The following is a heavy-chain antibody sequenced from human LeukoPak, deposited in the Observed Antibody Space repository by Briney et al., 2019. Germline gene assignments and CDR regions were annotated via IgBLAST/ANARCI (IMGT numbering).Heavy chain of an antibody. D-gene: IGHD6-19*01. V-gene: IGHV3-48*03. J-gene: IGHJ4*02. CDR2: ISSSGSTI. CDR3: ARSSWWALDY. CDR1: GFAFSSYE. Sequence: GGSLRLSCAASGFAFSSYEMNWVRQAPGKGLEWISYISSSGSTIYYADSVKGRFTISRDNAKDSLYLQMNSRGGEVTAIYYCARSSWWALDYWGQGTLVTVSS.